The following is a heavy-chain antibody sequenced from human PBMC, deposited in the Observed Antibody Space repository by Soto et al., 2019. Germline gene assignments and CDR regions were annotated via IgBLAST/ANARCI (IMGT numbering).Heavy chain of an antibody. CDR1: GYSFTSYW. Sequence: GKSLKISCKGSGYSFTSYWIGWVRQMPGKGLEWMGIIYPGDSDTRYSPSFQGQVTISADNSISTAYLQWSSLKASDPAMYYCESGPIVVVTATPDYWGQGTLVTVSS. D-gene: IGHD2-21*02. CDR2: IYPGDSDT. J-gene: IGHJ4*02. V-gene: IGHV5-51*01. CDR3: ESGPIVVVTATPDY.